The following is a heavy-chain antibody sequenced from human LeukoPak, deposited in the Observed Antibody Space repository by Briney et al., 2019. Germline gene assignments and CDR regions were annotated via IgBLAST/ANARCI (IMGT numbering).Heavy chain of an antibody. V-gene: IGHV3-7*01. CDR2: IKQDGNEN. CDR3: ARDNGGSFYGMDV. CDR1: GFIFSSYW. D-gene: IGHD2-15*01. Sequence: GGSLRLSCEVSGFIFSSYWMSWVRQAPGKGLEWVANIKQDGNENYYVDSVKGRFTISRDNDKNSLYLQMNSLRAEDTAVYYCARDNGGSFYGMDVWGQGTTVTVSS. J-gene: IGHJ6*02.